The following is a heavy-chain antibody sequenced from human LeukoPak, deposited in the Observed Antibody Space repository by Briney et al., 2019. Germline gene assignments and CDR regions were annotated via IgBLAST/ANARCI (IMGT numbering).Heavy chain of an antibody. J-gene: IGHJ2*01. V-gene: IGHV4-59*01. CDR2: IYYSGST. CDR1: GGSISSYY. CDR3: AREVAVESRYFDL. Sequence: SETLSLTCTVSGGSISSYYWSWIRQPPGKGLEWIGYIYYSGSTNYNPSLKSRVTISVDTSKNQLSLKLSSVTAADTAVYYCAREVAVESRYFDLWGRGTLVTVSS. D-gene: IGHD6-19*01.